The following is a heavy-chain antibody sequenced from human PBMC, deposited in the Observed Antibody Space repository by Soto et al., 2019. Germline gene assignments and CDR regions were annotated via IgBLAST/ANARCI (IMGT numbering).Heavy chain of an antibody. V-gene: IGHV6-1*01. D-gene: IGHD6-6*01. CDR3: ARTEYSNAFYYYYGMDV. Sequence: PSQTLSLTCAISGGSVSSNSAAWNWIRQSPSRGLEWLGRTYYRSKWYSDYAVSVKSRITINPDTSKNQFSLQLNSVTPEDTAVYYCARTEYSNAFYYYYGMDVWGQGTKVTVSS. CDR2: TYYRSKWYS. CDR1: GGSVSSNSAA. J-gene: IGHJ6*02.